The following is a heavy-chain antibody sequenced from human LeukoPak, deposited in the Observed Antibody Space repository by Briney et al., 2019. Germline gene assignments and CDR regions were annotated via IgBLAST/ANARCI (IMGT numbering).Heavy chain of an antibody. CDR3: ARELSRSSWYYASDI. V-gene: IGHV3-23*01. D-gene: IGHD6-13*01. CDR2: ISTTDGAT. CDR1: GFTFSSHA. Sequence: PGGSLRLSCAASGFTFSSHAMNWVRQAPGEGLEWVAAISTTDGATYYADSVKGRFTISRDDSKNTLYVQMKSLRLEDTAVYYCARELSRSSWYYASDIWGQGTMVTVSS. J-gene: IGHJ3*02.